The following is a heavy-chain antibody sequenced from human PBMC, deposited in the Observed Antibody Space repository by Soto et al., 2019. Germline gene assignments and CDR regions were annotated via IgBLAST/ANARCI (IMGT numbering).Heavy chain of an antibody. D-gene: IGHD3-22*01. V-gene: IGHV1-18*04. CDR1: GYTFTSYG. CDR3: ARDMGYYYDSSGLFDY. CDR2: ISAYNGNT. Sequence: ASVKVSCKASGYTFTSYGISWVRQAPGQGLEWMGWISAYNGNTNYAQKLQGRVTMTTDTSTSTAYIELRRLRSDDTAVYYCARDMGYYYDSSGLFDYWGQGTLVTVSS. J-gene: IGHJ4*02.